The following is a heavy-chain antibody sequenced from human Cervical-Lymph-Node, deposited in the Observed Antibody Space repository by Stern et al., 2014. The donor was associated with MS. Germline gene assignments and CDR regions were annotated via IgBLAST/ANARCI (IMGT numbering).Heavy chain of an antibody. J-gene: IGHJ3*01. CDR2: IYWDDER. CDR1: GVSLSSCGVG. D-gene: IGHD3-3*02. Sequence: QVTLKESGPTLVKPTQSLTFSCTLSGVSLSSCGVGVDRIRQPPGQALEWLAAIYWDDERYYSQSLKRRLGIIKDTSGNQIVLAMTNMNRADTATYFFVHSSGAILGLISDYAFDVWGQGTMVTVSS. V-gene: IGHV2-5*02. CDR3: VHSSGAILGLISDYAFDV.